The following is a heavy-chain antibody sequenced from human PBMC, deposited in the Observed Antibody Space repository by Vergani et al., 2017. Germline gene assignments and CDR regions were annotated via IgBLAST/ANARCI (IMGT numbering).Heavy chain of an antibody. CDR3: ARSSEAEVVFDP. J-gene: IGHJ5*02. D-gene: IGHD2-15*01. CDR2: IYYSGST. CDR1: GGSISSSSYY. V-gene: IGHV4-39*01. Sequence: QLQLQESGPGLVKPSETLSLTCTVSGGSISSSSYYWGWIRQPPGKGLEWIGSIYYSGSTYYNPSLKSRVTISVDPSKNQFSLKLSSVTAAATAVYYCARSSEAEVVFDPWGQGTLVTVSS.